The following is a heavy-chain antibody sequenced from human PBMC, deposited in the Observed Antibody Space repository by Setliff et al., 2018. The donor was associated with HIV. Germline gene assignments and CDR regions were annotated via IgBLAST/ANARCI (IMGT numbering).Heavy chain of an antibody. CDR2: ISDGGGST. Sequence: PGGSLRLSCAASGFTFSSYPMSWVRQSPGKGPEWVSAISDGGGSTYYAVSVKGRFTISRDNAKNSLYLQMNSLRAEDTAVYYCASVLRYYGSGSYPFGYWGQGTLVTVPQ. V-gene: IGHV3-23*01. CDR1: GFTFSSYP. J-gene: IGHJ4*02. D-gene: IGHD3-10*01. CDR3: ASVLRYYGSGSYPFGY.